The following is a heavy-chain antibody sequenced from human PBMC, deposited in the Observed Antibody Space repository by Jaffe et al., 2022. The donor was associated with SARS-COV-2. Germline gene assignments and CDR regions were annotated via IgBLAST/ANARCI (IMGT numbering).Heavy chain of an antibody. V-gene: IGHV3-66*02. J-gene: IGHJ4*02. D-gene: IGHD3-3*01. CDR1: GFTVGSDF. CDR2: ISSGGRT. CDR3: ARTALFWQSVDYFDY. Sequence: EVQLVESGGGLVPPGGSLRLSCVVSGFTVGSDFITWVRQVPGKGLELVSVISSGGRTHYADSVRGRFTISRDNSKSTVYLQMNSLRPDDTAVYFCARTALFWQSVDYFDYWGRGILVTVSS.